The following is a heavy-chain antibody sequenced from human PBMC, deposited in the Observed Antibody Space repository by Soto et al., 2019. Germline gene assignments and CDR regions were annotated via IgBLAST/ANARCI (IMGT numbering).Heavy chain of an antibody. V-gene: IGHV1-58*01. J-gene: IGHJ3*02. CDR1: VYTYTSSA. Sequence: SVKVSCKASVYTYTSSAVHWVRQARGQRLEWIGWIVVGSGNTNYAQKFQERVTITRDMSTSTAYMELSSLRSEDTAVYYCAATNYYDSSGFFRSHNAFDIWGQGTMVTVSS. D-gene: IGHD3-22*01. CDR2: IVVGSGNT. CDR3: AATNYYDSSGFFRSHNAFDI.